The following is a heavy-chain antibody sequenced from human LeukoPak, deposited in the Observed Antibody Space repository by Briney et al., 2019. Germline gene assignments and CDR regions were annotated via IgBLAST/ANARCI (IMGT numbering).Heavy chain of an antibody. J-gene: IGHJ5*02. V-gene: IGHV4-39*07. D-gene: IGHD6-19*01. Sequence: SETLSLTCTVSGGSISRSSYYWGCIRQPPGKGLEWIGSIYYSGSTYYNPSLKSRVTISVDTYKNQFSLKLSSVTAADTAVYYCARQVGIHSSGWYRGAFDPWGQGTLVTVSS. CDR2: IYYSGST. CDR1: GGSISRSSYY. CDR3: ARQVGIHSSGWYRGAFDP.